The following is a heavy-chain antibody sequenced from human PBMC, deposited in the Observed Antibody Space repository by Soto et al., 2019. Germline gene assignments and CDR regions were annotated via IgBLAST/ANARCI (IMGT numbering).Heavy chain of an antibody. CDR3: ARDYYGIDV. V-gene: IGHV4-30-2*06. CDR1: GGSISSGGYS. Sequence: SETLSLTCTVSGGSISSGGYSWTWIRQSPGKGLEWIGYTYQSGSAYYNPSLKSRVTISVDRSKNQFSLNLTSVTAADTAVYSCARDYYGIDVWGQATTVTVYS. J-gene: IGHJ6*02. CDR2: TYQSGSA.